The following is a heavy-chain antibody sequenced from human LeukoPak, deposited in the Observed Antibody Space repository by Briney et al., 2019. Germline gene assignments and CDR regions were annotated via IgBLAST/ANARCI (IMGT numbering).Heavy chain of an antibody. D-gene: IGHD2-15*01. CDR1: GMNFGTAC. CDR3: ARDPDSSAFDC. V-gene: IGHV3-7*01. CDR2: IKYDGTVK. Sequence: SLRGSCTATGMNFGTACMSWVRQSPGKGLEFLANIKYDGTVKNYLDSVKGRFTISRDNPKNSMYLQMDSLRAEDTAIYYCARDPDSSAFDCWGQGALVTVSS. J-gene: IGHJ4*02.